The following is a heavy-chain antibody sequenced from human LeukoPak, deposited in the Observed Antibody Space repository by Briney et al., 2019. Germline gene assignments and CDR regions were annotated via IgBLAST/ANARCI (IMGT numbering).Heavy chain of an antibody. Sequence: VASVKVSCKASGYTFISYGISWVRQAPGRGLEWMGGIIPIFGTSNYAQKFQGRVTITADESTSTAYMELSSLRSEDTAVYYCARADTAHAFDIWGQGTMVTVSS. CDR2: IIPIFGTS. V-gene: IGHV1-69*13. J-gene: IGHJ3*02. CDR3: ARADTAHAFDI. CDR1: GYTFISYG. D-gene: IGHD5-18*01.